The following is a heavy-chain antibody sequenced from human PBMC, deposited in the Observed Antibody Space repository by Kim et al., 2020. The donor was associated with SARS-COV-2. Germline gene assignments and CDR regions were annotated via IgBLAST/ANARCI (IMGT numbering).Heavy chain of an antibody. CDR2: ISGGSSYT. CDR3: ARGGFNWNDVDF. V-gene: IGHV3-11*05. J-gene: IGHJ4*02. CDR1: GFSFSDYH. D-gene: IGHD1-20*01. Sequence: GGSLRLSCAASGFSFSDYHMSWIRQAPGKGLEWISYISGGSSYTDHADSVKGRFTISRDNAKNSLYLQMNSLRAEDTAVYYCARGGFNWNDVDFWGQGTVVTVSS.